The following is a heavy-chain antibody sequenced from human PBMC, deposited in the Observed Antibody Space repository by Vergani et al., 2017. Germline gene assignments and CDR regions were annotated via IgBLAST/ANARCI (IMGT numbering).Heavy chain of an antibody. CDR2: INPKTGDT. J-gene: IGHJ4*02. CDR1: EYSFIGYY. Sequence: QVQLVQSGAEVRKPGASVTVSCKTSEYSFIGYYIHWVRQAPGQGLEWMGRINPKTGDTIYAQNFQDRVSMTRETSITTAYMELRRLRSDDTAVYYCARDGSSYDPRFDDWGQGTLVTVSS. D-gene: IGHD1-26*01. CDR3: ARDGSSYDPRFDD. V-gene: IGHV1-2*02.